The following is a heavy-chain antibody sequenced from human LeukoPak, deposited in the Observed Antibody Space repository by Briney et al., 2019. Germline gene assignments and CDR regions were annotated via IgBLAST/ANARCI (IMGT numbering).Heavy chain of an antibody. J-gene: IGHJ3*02. CDR3: AKDLEDTAMIRRPFDI. CDR2: ISGSGGST. V-gene: IGHV3-23*01. CDR1: GLTFSTYA. D-gene: IGHD5-18*01. Sequence: GGSLRLSCVASGLTFSTYAMSWVRQAPGKGLEWVSGISGSGGSTPYADSVKGRFTISRDNSKNTLYLKMNSLRAEDTAVYYCAKDLEDTAMIRRPFDIWGQGTMVTVSS.